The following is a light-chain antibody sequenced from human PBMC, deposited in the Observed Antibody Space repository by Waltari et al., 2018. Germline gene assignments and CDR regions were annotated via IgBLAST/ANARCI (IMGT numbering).Light chain of an antibody. CDR1: QSLFFSDGNIY. Sequence: DAVMTQSPLSLPVTLGQPASISCRSSQSLFFSDGNIYLNWFQQRPGQSPRRLIYKVSNRDSGVPDRFSGSGSGTDFTLKISRVEAEDVGGVYYCMQATHWPYTFGQGTKLEIK. V-gene: IGKV2-30*01. CDR3: MQATHWPYT. J-gene: IGKJ2*01. CDR2: KVS.